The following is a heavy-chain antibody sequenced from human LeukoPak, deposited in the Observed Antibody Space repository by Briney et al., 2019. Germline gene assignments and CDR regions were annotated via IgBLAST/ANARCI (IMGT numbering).Heavy chain of an antibody. CDR3: AREVGYSSSYYGRFDP. V-gene: IGHV1-18*01. J-gene: IGHJ5*02. Sequence: ASVKVSCKASGYTFTSYGISWVRQAPGQGLEWMGWISAYNGNTNYAQKFQGRVTMTRDTSISAAYMELASLRSDDTAVFYCAREVGYSSSYYGRFDPWGQGTLVIVSS. D-gene: IGHD1-26*01. CDR1: GYTFTSYG. CDR2: ISAYNGNT.